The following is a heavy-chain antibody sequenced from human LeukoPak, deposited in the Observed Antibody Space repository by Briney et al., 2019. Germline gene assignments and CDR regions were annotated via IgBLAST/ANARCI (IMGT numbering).Heavy chain of an antibody. D-gene: IGHD3-3*01. Sequence: ASVEVSCKASGYTFTSYYMHWVRQAPGQGLEWMGVINPSGGSTTYAQKFQGRVTVTRDTSTRTVYMELSSLRSEDTAVYYCARGTYYDFWSGYWGSSTIDYWGQGTLVTVSS. V-gene: IGHV1-46*03. CDR2: INPSGGST. CDR1: GYTFTSYY. J-gene: IGHJ4*02. CDR3: ARGTYYDFWSGYWGSSTIDY.